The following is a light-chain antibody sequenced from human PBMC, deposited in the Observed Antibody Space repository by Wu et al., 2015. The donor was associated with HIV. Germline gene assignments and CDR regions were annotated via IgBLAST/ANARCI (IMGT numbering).Light chain of an antibody. J-gene: IGKJ5*01. CDR1: QNISSS. CDR3: QQYNNWIT. CDR2: GAS. V-gene: IGKV3-15*01. Sequence: EIVMTQFPATLSVSPGERATLSCRASQNISSSLAWYQQKRGQAPRLLIYGASNRATGVAARFTGSGSVTEFTLTITSMQSEDFAVYYCQQYNNWITFGQGTRLEI.